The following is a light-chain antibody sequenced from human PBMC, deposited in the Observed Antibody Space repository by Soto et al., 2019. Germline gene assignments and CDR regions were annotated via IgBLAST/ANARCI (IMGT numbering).Light chain of an antibody. CDR1: QSVSSN. V-gene: IGKV3-15*01. CDR3: EQYNNWPHA. CDR2: GAS. J-gene: IGKJ4*01. Sequence: IVMKQSPATLSVSPGERDTLHCRASQSVSSNLAWYQQKPGQAPRLLIYGASTRATAIPARFSGSGSGTEFTLTISSLQSEDFAVYYCEQYNNWPHAFGGGTKVDIK.